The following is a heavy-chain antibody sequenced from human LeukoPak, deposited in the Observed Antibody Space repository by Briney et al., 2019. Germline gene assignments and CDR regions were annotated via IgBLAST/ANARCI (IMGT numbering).Heavy chain of an antibody. Sequence: GESLKISCKGSGYSFTNYWIAWVRQMPGEDLEWMGIIYPDDSDTRYSPSFQGQVTISADKSINTAYLQWTSLKASDTAIYYCARRDTTYFDYWGQGSLVTVSS. D-gene: IGHD1-1*01. CDR2: IYPDDSDT. V-gene: IGHV5-51*01. CDR1: GYSFTNYW. CDR3: ARRDTTYFDY. J-gene: IGHJ4*02.